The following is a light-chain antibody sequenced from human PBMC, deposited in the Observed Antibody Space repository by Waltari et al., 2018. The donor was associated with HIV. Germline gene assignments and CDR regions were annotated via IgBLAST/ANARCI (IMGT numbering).Light chain of an antibody. CDR1: SSNIGAGSD. J-gene: IGLJ2*01. CDR3: QSYDSSLSGFVV. V-gene: IGLV1-40*01. CDR2: GNG. Sequence: QSVLPQLPSVSGVPGQRVTIPCTGRSSNIGAGSDVPWSPQLPGTAPKPLIYGNGNRTSGSPDRFRCSRSGTAASLAITGLQAEDEADYYCQSYDSSLSGFVVFGGGTKLTVL.